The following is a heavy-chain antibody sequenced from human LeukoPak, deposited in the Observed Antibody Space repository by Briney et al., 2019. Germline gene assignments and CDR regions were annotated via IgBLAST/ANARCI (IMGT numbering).Heavy chain of an antibody. J-gene: IGHJ4*02. CDR2: IRNKAYGGRT. CDR3: TRDDYY. Sequence: GGSLRLSCTASGFTFGDYAISWVRQAPGKGLEWIAFIRNKAYGGRTEYAASVKGRFTNSRDDSKSIAYLQMNSLKTEDTAVYYCTRDDYYWGQGALVTVSS. D-gene: IGHD4/OR15-4a*01. CDR1: GFTFGDYA. V-gene: IGHV3-49*04.